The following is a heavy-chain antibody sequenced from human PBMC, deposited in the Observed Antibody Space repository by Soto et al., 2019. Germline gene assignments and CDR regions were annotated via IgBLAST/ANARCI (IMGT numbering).Heavy chain of an antibody. Sequence: RRLSCAASGFTFSSYAMSWVRQAPGRGLEWVSAISGSGGSTYYADSVKGRFTISRDNSKNTLYLQMNSLRAEDTAVYYCAKDWVTGTTYNGQLDYSGQGTLDIVSS. CDR2: ISGSGGST. CDR3: AKDWVTGTTYNGQLDY. CDR1: GFTFSSYA. D-gene: IGHD1-20*01. V-gene: IGHV3-23*01. J-gene: IGHJ4*02.